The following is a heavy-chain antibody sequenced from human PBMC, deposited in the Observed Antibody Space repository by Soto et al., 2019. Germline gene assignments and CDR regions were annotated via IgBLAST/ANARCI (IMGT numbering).Heavy chain of an antibody. CDR2: ITPIFGTA. J-gene: IGHJ6*02. Sequence: ASVKVSCKASGGTFNNHAISWVRQVPGQGLEWIGGITPIFGTANYAQKFQGRVTIIADRFTTTGYMELRSLTSEDTAVYFCARGDDFDYYYGVDVWGQGTTVTVSS. CDR1: GGTFNNHA. CDR3: ARGDDFDYYYGVDV. V-gene: IGHV1-69*06. D-gene: IGHD3-16*01.